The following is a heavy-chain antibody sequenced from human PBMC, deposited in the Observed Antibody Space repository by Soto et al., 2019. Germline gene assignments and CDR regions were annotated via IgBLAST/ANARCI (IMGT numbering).Heavy chain of an antibody. J-gene: IGHJ4*02. CDR1: CDSISRYY. Sequence: SETQALAYPLSCDSISRYYWSYVRHPPGKGLEWIGSISYSERTNYNPSLKSRVTISVDTSKNQFSLKLSSVTAADTAVFYCARATAMAPWFFDYWGQGTLVT. CDR3: ARATAMAPWFFDY. V-gene: IGHV4-59*01. CDR2: ISYSERT. D-gene: IGHD5-18*01.